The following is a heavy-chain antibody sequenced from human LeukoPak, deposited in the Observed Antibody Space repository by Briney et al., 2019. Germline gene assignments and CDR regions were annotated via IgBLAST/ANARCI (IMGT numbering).Heavy chain of an antibody. Sequence: GGSLRLSCAASGLIFSSYAMSWGGQAPGKGLEWGSGISGSGGNTYYADSVKGRFTISRDNSKKTLHLQLSVLRAEDTAIYYCAKDHVYSNTWYFLGSWGQGTVVIVSS. V-gene: IGHV3-23*01. J-gene: IGHJ4*02. CDR3: AKDHVYSNTWYFLGS. CDR2: ISGSGGNT. CDR1: GLIFSSYA. D-gene: IGHD6-13*01.